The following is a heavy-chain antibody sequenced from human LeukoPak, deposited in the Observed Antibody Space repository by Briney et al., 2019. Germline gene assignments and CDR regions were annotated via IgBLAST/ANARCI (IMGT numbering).Heavy chain of an antibody. V-gene: IGHV1-3*01. J-gene: IGHJ4*02. CDR2: INAGNGNT. CDR3: ARVHGDFWSGYYPFDY. CDR1: GYTFTSYA. D-gene: IGHD3-3*01. Sequence: ASVKVSCKASGYTFTSYAMHWVRQAPGQRLEWMGWINAGNGNTKYSQKFQGRVTITRDTSASTAYMELSSLRSDDTAVYYCARVHGDFWSGYYPFDYWGQGTLVTVSS.